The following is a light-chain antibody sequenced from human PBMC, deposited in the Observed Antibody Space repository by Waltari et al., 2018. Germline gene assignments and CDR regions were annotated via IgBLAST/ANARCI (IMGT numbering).Light chain of an antibody. Sequence: EIVLTQSPATLSLSPGERATLSCRASQSVGTYLAWYQQKPGQAPRLLISDASYRASGIPARFSGSGSGTDFTLTISSLEPEDFAIYYCQQLHSYPRAFGGGTKVESK. V-gene: IGKV3-11*01. J-gene: IGKJ4*01. CDR3: QQLHSYPRA. CDR1: QSVGTY. CDR2: DAS.